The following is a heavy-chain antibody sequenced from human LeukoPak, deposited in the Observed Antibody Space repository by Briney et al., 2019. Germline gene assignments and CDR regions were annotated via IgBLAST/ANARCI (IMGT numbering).Heavy chain of an antibody. J-gene: IGHJ4*02. CDR2: IYYSGTT. Sequence: KPSETLSLTCTVSNDSISSYYWSWIRQPPGKGLEWIGYIYYSGTTYYNPSLKSRSTISVDTSKNQFSLKMSSVTAADTAVYYCARDRGGYGAETDWGQGTLVTVSS. CDR3: ARDRGGYGAETD. D-gene: IGHD5-18*01. CDR1: NDSISSYY. V-gene: IGHV4-59*12.